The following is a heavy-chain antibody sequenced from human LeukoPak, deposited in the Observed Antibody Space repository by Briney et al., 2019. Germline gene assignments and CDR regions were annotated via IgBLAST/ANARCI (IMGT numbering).Heavy chain of an antibody. CDR1: GGSIISSSW. J-gene: IGHJ6*02. D-gene: IGHD3-10*01. V-gene: IGHV4-4*02. Sequence: PSGTLSLTCAVSGGSIISSSWWSWVRQSPGKGLEWIGEIYHGGSTDYSPSLKSRVTISVDKSKNQFSLNLTSVTAADTAVYYCARVTLRYYYGSWGMDVWGQGTTVTVSS. CDR2: IYHGGST. CDR3: ARVTLRYYYGSWGMDV.